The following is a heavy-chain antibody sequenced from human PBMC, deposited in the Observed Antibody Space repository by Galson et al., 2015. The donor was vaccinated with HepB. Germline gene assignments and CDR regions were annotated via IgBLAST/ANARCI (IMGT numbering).Heavy chain of an antibody. CDR1: GGTFSSYA. D-gene: IGHD6-13*01. CDR3: ARDYKGSSSWLTSDY. J-gene: IGHJ4*02. CDR2: IIPIFGTA. Sequence: SVKVSCKASGGTFSSYAISWVRQAPGQGLEWMGGIIPIFGTANYAQKFQGRVTITADESTSTAYMELSSLRSEDTAVYYCARDYKGSSSWLTSDYWGQGTLVTVSS. V-gene: IGHV1-69*13.